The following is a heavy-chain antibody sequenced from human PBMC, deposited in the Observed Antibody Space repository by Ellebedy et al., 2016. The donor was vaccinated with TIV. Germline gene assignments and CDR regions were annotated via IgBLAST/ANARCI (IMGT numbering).Heavy chain of an antibody. CDR3: ARVRQGSGGYNC. J-gene: IGHJ4*02. CDR1: GFTFNTYN. D-gene: IGHD5-12*01. Sequence: GESLKISCAASGFTFNTYNMNWVRQAPGKGLEFVSSIGSTGRYIFYADSVKGRFTISRDNDKNSLHLQMNSLRAEDTAVYYCARVRQGSGGYNCWGQGTLVTVSS. V-gene: IGHV3-21*04. CDR2: IGSTGRYI.